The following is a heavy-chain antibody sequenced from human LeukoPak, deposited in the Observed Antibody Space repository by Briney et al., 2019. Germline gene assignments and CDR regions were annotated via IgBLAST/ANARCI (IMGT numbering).Heavy chain of an antibody. D-gene: IGHD4-23*01. CDR2: ISSSSSYI. CDR1: GFTFSSYS. CDR3: ARDYPSSYGGHGGAFDI. Sequence: KPGGSLRLSCAASGFTFSSYSMNWVRQAPGRGLEWVSSISSSSSYIYYADSVKGRFTISRDNAKNSLYLQMNSLRAEDTAVYYCARDYPSSYGGHGGAFDIWGQGTMVTVSS. J-gene: IGHJ3*02. V-gene: IGHV3-21*03.